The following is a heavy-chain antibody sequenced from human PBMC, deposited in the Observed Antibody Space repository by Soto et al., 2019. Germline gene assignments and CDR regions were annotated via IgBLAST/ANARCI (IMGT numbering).Heavy chain of an antibody. CDR1: GFTFNYYW. CDR3: VRGDKGGFDL. D-gene: IGHD2-21*02. Sequence: EVQLVESEGGLVQRGGSLRLSCAASGFTFNYYWMHWVRQAPGQGLVWVSHIHSDGSTTTYADSVKGRFTISRDNAKNTLDLQMNSLRAEDTAVYYGVRGDKGGFDLWGQGTTVTVSS. V-gene: IGHV3-74*01. CDR2: IHSDGSTT. J-gene: IGHJ3*01.